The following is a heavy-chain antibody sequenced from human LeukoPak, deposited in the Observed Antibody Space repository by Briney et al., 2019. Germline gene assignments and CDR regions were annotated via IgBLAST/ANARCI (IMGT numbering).Heavy chain of an antibody. CDR2: INTNTGNP. Sequence: ASVNVSCTASGYIFTIYVLHWVRQAPGQGLEWMGWINTNTGNPTYAQGFTGRFVFSLDTSVSTAYLQISSLKADDTAMYYCARGDYETHGYQTRWGQGTLVTVSS. CDR3: ARGDYETHGYQTR. V-gene: IGHV7-4-1*02. J-gene: IGHJ4*02. D-gene: IGHD3-22*01. CDR1: GYIFTIYV.